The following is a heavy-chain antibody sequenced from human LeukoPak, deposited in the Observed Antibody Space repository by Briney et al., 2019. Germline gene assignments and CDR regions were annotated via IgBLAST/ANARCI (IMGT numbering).Heavy chain of an antibody. CDR2: ISYSGSA. V-gene: IGHV4-61*01. D-gene: IGHD2-15*01. J-gene: IGHJ5*02. Sequence: KPSETLSLTCTVSGGSVSSGSNKWSWIRQPPGKGLEWIGGISYSGSASYNPSLRSRVTISVDTSTNQFSLTLGSVTAADTAVYYCATEAECSGGSCYSYGWFDPWGQGTQVIVSS. CDR1: GGSVSSGSNK. CDR3: ATEAECSGGSCYSYGWFDP.